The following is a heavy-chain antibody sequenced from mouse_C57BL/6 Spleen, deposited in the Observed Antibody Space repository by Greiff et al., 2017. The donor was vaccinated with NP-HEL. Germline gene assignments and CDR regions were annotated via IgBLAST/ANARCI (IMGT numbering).Heavy chain of an antibody. CDR3: AKHYYGSSSYYYAMDY. V-gene: IGHV1-81*01. Sequence: VQVVESGAELARPGASVKLSCKASGYTFTSYGISWVKQRTGQGLEWIGEIYPRSGNTYYNEKFKGKATLTADKSSSTAYMELRSLTSEDSAVYFCAKHYYGSSSYYYAMDYWGQGTSVTVSS. D-gene: IGHD1-1*01. CDR1: GYTFTSYG. J-gene: IGHJ4*01. CDR2: IYPRSGNT.